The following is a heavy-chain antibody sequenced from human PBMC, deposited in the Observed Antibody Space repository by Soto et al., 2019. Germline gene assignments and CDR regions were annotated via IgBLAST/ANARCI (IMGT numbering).Heavy chain of an antibody. CDR3: ARGGDRWFDP. V-gene: IGHV1-69*13. D-gene: IGHD3-16*01. CDR1: GGTFSIYA. CDR2: IIPIFGTA. Sequence: SVKVSCKASGGTFSIYAISWVRQAPVQGLEWMGGIIPIFGTANYAQKFQGRVTITADESTSTAYMELSSLRSEDTAVYYCARGGDRWFDPWGQGTLVTVSS. J-gene: IGHJ5*02.